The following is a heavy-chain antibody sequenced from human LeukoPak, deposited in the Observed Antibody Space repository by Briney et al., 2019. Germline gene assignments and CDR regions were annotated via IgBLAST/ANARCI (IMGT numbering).Heavy chain of an antibody. CDR1: GFTFSSYA. CDR2: INHDGTEK. V-gene: IGHV3-7*01. J-gene: IGHJ4*02. D-gene: IGHD1-7*01. CDR3: ARRNFGINDY. Sequence: GGSLRLSCAASGFTFSSYAMHWVRQAPGKGLEWVANINHDGTEKYYVDSVKSRFTISRDNAKNSLYLEMNSLRAEDTAIYYCARRNFGINDYWGQGALVTVSS.